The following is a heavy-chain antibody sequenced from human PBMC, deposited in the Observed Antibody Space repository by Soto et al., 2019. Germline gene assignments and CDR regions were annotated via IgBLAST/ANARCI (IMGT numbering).Heavy chain of an antibody. CDR3: AGNPHALDD. V-gene: IGHV1-3*01. Sequence: ASVKVSCKASGYTFTTYAFHWVRQAPGQRLEWMGWINAGNGDTKYSQRFQGRVTITRHTSANTTYMELSSLTSDDTAVYYCAGNPHALDDWGRGTLVTVSS. CDR2: INAGNGDT. J-gene: IGHJ4*02. D-gene: IGHD3-16*01. CDR1: GYTFTTYA.